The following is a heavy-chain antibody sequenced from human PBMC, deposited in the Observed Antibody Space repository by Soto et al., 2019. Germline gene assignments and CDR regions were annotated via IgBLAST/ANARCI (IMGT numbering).Heavy chain of an antibody. V-gene: IGHV1-46*01. D-gene: IGHD2-15*01. CDR2: INPSGGST. J-gene: IGHJ6*02. Sequence: QVQLVQSGAEVKKPGASVKVSCKASGYTFTSYYMHWVRQAPGQGLEWMGIINPSGGSTSYAQKFPGRVTMTRDTSTSTVYMELSSLRSEDTAVYYCARGEGGYCSGGSCYLSYYYYYGMDVWGQGTTVTVSS. CDR1: GYTFTSYY. CDR3: ARGEGGYCSGGSCYLSYYYYYGMDV.